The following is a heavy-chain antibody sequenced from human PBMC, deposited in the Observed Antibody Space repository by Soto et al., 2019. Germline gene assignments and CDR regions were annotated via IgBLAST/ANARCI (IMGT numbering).Heavy chain of an antibody. Sequence: GGSLRLSCAASGFTFSSYAMHWVRQAPGKGLEWVAVISYDGSNKYYADSVKGRFTISRDNSKNTLYLQMNSPRAEDTAVYYCARIGYSGYDFDYWGQGTLVTVS. V-gene: IGHV3-30-3*01. CDR2: ISYDGSNK. CDR3: ARIGYSGYDFDY. D-gene: IGHD5-12*01. J-gene: IGHJ4*02. CDR1: GFTFSSYA.